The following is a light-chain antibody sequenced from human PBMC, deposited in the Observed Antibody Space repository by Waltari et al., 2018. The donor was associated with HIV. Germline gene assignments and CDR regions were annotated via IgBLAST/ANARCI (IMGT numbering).Light chain of an antibody. CDR2: DVN. CDR1: SSDVGGHNY. CDR3: CSYAGNYRYV. J-gene: IGLJ1*01. V-gene: IGLV2-11*01. Sequence: QSALTQPRSVSGSPGQSITISCIGTSSDVGGHNYVSWYQQHPGKAPKLMMHDVNKRPSGVPERFSGSESGNTASLTISGLQTEDEADYSCCSYAGNYRYVFGAGTEVTVL.